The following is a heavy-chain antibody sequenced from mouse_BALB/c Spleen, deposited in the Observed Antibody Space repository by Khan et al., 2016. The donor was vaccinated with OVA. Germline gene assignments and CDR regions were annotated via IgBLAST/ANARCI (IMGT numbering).Heavy chain of an antibody. CDR2: IWSGGST. V-gene: IGHV2-2*02. CDR1: GFSLSSYG. CDR3: ARGGLPFAY. J-gene: IGHJ3*01. D-gene: IGHD2-13*01. Sequence: QVQLKESGPGLVQPSQSLSITCTVSGFSLSSYGVHWVRQSPGKGLEWLGVIWSGGSTDFNAAFISRLSISKDNSKNQVFFKMNSLQTNDSAIYDCARGGLPFAYWGQGTLVTVSA.